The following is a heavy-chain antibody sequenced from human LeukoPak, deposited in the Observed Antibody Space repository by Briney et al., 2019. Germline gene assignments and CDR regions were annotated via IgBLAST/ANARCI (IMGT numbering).Heavy chain of an antibody. CDR3: AKDHDYSNASP. CDR1: GFTFSSYG. D-gene: IGHD4-11*01. V-gene: IGHV3-30*18. J-gene: IGHJ5*02. Sequence: GGSLRLSCAASGFTFSSYGMHWVRQAPGKGLEWGAVISYDGSNKYYADSVKGRFTISRDNSKNTLYLQMNSLRAEDTAVYYCAKDHDYSNASPWGQGTLVTVSS. CDR2: ISYDGSNK.